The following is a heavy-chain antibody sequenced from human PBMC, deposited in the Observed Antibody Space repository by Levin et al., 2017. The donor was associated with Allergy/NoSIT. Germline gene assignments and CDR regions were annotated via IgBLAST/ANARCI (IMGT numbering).Heavy chain of an antibody. V-gene: IGHV3-30*18. CDR1: GFTFSSYG. D-gene: IGHD3-16*02. J-gene: IGHJ4*02. CDR2: ISYDGSNK. Sequence: PGGSLRLSCAASGFTFSSYGMHWVRQAPGKGLEWVAVISYDGSNKYYADSVKGRFTISRDNSKNTLYLQMNSLRAEDTAVYYCAKAAPGDEVIMITFGGVIAPDYWGQGTLVTVSS. CDR3: AKAAPGDEVIMITFGGVIAPDY.